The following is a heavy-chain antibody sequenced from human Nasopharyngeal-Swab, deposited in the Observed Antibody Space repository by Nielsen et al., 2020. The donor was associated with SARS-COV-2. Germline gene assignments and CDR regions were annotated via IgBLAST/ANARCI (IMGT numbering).Heavy chain of an antibody. Sequence: GGSLRLSCAASGFTFSSYAMSWVRQAPGKGLEWVSAISSSSSYIFYADSVKGRFTISRDNAKSSLYLQMNSLRAEDTAMYYCARDPPHFQPLYYFDYWGQGTLVTVSS. D-gene: IGHD2-2*01. V-gene: IGHV3-21*01. CDR1: GFTFSSYA. CDR2: ISSSSSYI. CDR3: ARDPPHFQPLYYFDY. J-gene: IGHJ4*02.